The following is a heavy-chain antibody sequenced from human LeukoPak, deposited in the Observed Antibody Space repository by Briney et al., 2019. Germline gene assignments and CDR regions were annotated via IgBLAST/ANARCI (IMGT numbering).Heavy chain of an antibody. CDR3: AKGRIRLELYPFDY. CDR1: GFTFSRYD. J-gene: IGHJ4*02. V-gene: IGHV3-23*01. Sequence: PGGSLRLSCAASGFTFSRYDMTWVRQAPGKGLEWVSTITSSGERTYYVDSVKGRFTISRDNSKTTLSLQMSRLRAEDTAVYYCAKGRIRLELYPFDYWGQGTLVTVSS. D-gene: IGHD1-7*01. CDR2: ITSSGERT.